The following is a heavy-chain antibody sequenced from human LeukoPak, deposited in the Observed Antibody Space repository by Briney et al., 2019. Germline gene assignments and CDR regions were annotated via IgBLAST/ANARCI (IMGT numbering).Heavy chain of an antibody. J-gene: IGHJ4*02. D-gene: IGHD1-14*01. CDR1: GGTFSSYA. Sequence: SSVKVSCKASGGTFSSYAISWVRQAPGQGLEWMGGIIPIFGTANYAQKFQGRVTITADESTSTAYMELSSLRSENTAVYYCAREGTISPTFDYWGQGTLVTVSS. CDR3: AREGTISPTFDY. V-gene: IGHV1-69*01. CDR2: IIPIFGTA.